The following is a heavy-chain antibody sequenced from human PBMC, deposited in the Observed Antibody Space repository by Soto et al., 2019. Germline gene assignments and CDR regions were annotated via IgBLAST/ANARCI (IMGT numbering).Heavy chain of an antibody. Sequence: QVQLVESGGGVVQPGRSLRLSCAASGFTFSSYGMHWVRQAPGKGLEWVAVIWYDGSNKYYADSVKGRFTISRDNSKKTLYLQMNSLRAEDKAVYYCGRDWAYAFDIWGQGKMVTVSS. J-gene: IGHJ3*02. CDR1: GFTFSSYG. D-gene: IGHD2-21*01. CDR3: GRDWAYAFDI. CDR2: IWYDGSNK. V-gene: IGHV3-33*01.